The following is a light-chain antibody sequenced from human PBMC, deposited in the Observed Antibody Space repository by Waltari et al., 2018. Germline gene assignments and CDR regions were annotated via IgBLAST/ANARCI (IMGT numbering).Light chain of an antibody. J-gene: IGKJ1*01. CDR2: GAS. V-gene: IGKV3-20*01. CDR1: QSVSRT. CDR3: QHYVRLPAT. Sequence: EIVLTQSPGTLSLSPGERATLSCRASQSVSRTLAWYQQKPGQAPKHLIYGASIRATGIPDRFTGSGSGTDFSLTISSLEPEDFAIYFCQHYVRLPATFGQGTKVEIK.